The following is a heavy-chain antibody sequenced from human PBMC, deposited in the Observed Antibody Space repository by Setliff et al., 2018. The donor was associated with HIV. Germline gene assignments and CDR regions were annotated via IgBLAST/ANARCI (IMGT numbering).Heavy chain of an antibody. J-gene: IGHJ6*03. CDR2: IDPSDSYT. CDR1: GYIFTSQW. D-gene: IGHD3-16*02. V-gene: IGHV5-10-1*01. CDR3: ARHRIVKAYYYYMDV. Sequence: GESLKISCKGSGYIFTSQWISWVRQMPGKGLEWMGMIDPSDSYTKYSPSFQGHVTISVDKSISTAYLQWSSLKASDTAMYYCARHRIVKAYYYYMDVWGKGTTVTVSS.